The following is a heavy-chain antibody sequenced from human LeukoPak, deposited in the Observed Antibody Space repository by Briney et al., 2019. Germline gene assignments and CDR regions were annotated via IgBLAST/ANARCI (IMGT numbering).Heavy chain of an antibody. J-gene: IGHJ6*03. V-gene: IGHV3-30*03. Sequence: GRSLRLSCAASGFTFSSYGMHWVRQAPGKGLEWVAVISYDGSNKYYADSVKGRFTISRDNAKNSLYLQMNSLRAEDTAVYYCARAGIVVVPAAVSEYYYYYMDVWGKGTTVTVSS. D-gene: IGHD2-2*01. CDR1: GFTFSSYG. CDR2: ISYDGSNK. CDR3: ARAGIVVVPAAVSEYYYYYMDV.